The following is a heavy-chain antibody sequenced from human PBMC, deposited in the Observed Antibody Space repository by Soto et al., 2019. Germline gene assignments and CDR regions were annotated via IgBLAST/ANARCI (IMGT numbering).Heavy chain of an antibody. CDR2: IWYDGSNK. V-gene: IGHV3-33*01. CDR1: GFTFSSYG. J-gene: IGHJ5*02. CDR3: ARTTGLNWFAP. Sequence: QVPLVESGGGVVQPGRSLRLSCAASGFTFSSYGMHWVRQAPGKGLVWVADIWYDGSNKHYADSVKGRFTISRDNSMNTQYLQLNSLSAEDMAVYYCARTTGLNWFAPWGQGTLVTVS. D-gene: IGHD1-1*01.